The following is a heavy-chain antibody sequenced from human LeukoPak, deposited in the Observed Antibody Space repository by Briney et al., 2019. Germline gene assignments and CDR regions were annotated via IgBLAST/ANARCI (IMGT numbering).Heavy chain of an antibody. CDR1: GGSINNYY. CDR3: ATDEGWPTEYFQH. Sequence: PSETLSLTCTVSGGSINNYYWSWVRQPPGKGLEWIGSIYRDGSTYYNPSLKSRITMSVDTSKNQFSLEVNSVTAADTAVYYCATDEGWPTEYFQHWGQGTLVTVSS. J-gene: IGHJ1*01. D-gene: IGHD6-19*01. CDR2: IYRDGST. V-gene: IGHV4-59*04.